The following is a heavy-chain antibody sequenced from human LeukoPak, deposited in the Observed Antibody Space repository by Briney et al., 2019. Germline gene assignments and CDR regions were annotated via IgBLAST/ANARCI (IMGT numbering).Heavy chain of an antibody. CDR1: GGSVSSGSYY. V-gene: IGHV4-61*01. CDR2: IYYSGST. Sequence: SETLSLTCTVSGGSVSSGSYYWSWIRQPPGKGLEWIGYIYYSGSTNYNPSLKSRVTISVDTSKNQLSLKLSSVAAADTAVYYCARLRYFDWTDLYYFDYWGQGTLVTVSS. D-gene: IGHD3-9*01. J-gene: IGHJ4*02. CDR3: ARLRYFDWTDLYYFDY.